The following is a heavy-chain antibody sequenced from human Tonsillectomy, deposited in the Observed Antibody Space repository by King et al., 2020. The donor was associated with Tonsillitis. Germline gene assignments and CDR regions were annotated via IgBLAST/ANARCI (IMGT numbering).Heavy chain of an antibody. CDR1: GYSFTSYW. Sequence: VQLVQSGAEVKKPGESLKISCKGSGYSFTSYWIGWVRQMPGKGLEWMGIIYPGDSDTRYSPSFQGQVTISADKSISTAYLQWSSLKASDTAMYYCARSPAYYDFWSGYYPSYWYFDLWGRGTLVTVSS. CDR3: ARSPAYYDFWSGYYPSYWYFDL. CDR2: IYPGDSDT. J-gene: IGHJ2*01. D-gene: IGHD3-3*01. V-gene: IGHV5-51*03.